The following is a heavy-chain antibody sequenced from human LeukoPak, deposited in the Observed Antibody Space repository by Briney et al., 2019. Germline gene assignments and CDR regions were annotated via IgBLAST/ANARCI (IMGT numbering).Heavy chain of an antibody. J-gene: IGHJ6*03. CDR3: ARVAQGHYYYMDV. CDR2: INQDGSQK. V-gene: IGHV3-7*01. Sequence: GGSLRLSCAASRFTFSNYWMAWVRQAPGKGLEWVANINQDGSQKYYVDSVKGRFTVSRDNAKNLLYLQMNSLRAEDTAVYYCARVAQGHYYYMDVWGKGTTVTISS. CDR1: RFTFSNYW.